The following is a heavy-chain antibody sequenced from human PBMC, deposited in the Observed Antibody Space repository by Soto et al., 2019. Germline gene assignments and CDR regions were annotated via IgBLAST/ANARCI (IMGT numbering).Heavy chain of an antibody. D-gene: IGHD6-13*01. Sequence: KPGGSLRLSCAASGFTFSSYSMNWVRQAPGKGLEWVSSISSSSSYIYYADSVKGRFTISRDNAKNSLYLQMNSPRAEDTAVYYCAREHQTTIAAAGTIDYWGQGTLVTVSS. CDR3: AREHQTTIAAAGTIDY. CDR1: GFTFSSYS. V-gene: IGHV3-21*01. J-gene: IGHJ4*02. CDR2: ISSSSSYI.